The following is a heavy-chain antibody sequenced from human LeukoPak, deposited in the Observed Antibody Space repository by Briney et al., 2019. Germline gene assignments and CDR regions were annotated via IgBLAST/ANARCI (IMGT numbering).Heavy chain of an antibody. V-gene: IGHV4-39*01. D-gene: IGHD2-2*01. Sequence: SETLSLTCTVSGGSISSGSYYWGWIRQPPGKGLEWIGSIYYSGSTYYNPSLKSRVTISVDTSKNQFSLKLSSVTAADTAMYYCARQLGYCSSTSCYADKVDYWGQGTLVTVSS. CDR1: GGSISSGSYY. CDR2: IYYSGST. J-gene: IGHJ4*02. CDR3: ARQLGYCSSTSCYADKVDY.